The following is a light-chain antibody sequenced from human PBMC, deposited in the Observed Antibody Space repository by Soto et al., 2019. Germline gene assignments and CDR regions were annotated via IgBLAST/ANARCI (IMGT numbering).Light chain of an antibody. CDR2: EVS. J-gene: IGLJ1*01. Sequence: QSVLTQPASVSGSPGQSITISCTGTSSDVGGYNYVSWYQQHPGKAPKLMIYEVSNRPSGVSNRFSGPKSGNTASLTISGLQAEDEADYYCSSYTSSSTPYVFGTGTQLTVL. V-gene: IGLV2-14*01. CDR3: SSYTSSSTPYV. CDR1: SSDVGGYNY.